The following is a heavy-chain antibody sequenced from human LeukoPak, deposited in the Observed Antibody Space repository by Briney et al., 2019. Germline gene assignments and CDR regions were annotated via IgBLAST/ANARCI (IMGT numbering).Heavy chain of an antibody. CDR3: ARDGGVSGSYSSGWQPGGFDY. CDR2: IKQGGSEK. Sequence: GGSLRLSCAASGFTFSSNWMSWVRQAPGKGREWVANIKQGGSEKYYVDSVKGRFTISRDNAKNSLYLQMNSLRAEDTAVYYCARDGGVSGSYSSGWQPGGFDYWVQGTLVTVSS. J-gene: IGHJ4*02. D-gene: IGHD6-19*01. CDR1: GFTFSSNW. V-gene: IGHV3-7*01.